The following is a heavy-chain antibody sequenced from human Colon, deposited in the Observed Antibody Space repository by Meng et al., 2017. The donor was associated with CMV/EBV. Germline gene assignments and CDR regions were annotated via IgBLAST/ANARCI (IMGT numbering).Heavy chain of an antibody. J-gene: IGHJ4*02. CDR3: AKDLGTYGASDGFDN. Sequence: GGSLRLSCAASGFTYSRHGMHWVRQAPGKGLEWVAYIRYDGSNQYYLDSVKGRFTISKDNSKNTLLLQMNNLRPEDSALYRCAKDLGTYGASDGFDNWGQGTLVTVSS. V-gene: IGHV3-30*02. D-gene: IGHD5-18*01. CDR2: IRYDGSNQ. CDR1: GFTYSRHG.